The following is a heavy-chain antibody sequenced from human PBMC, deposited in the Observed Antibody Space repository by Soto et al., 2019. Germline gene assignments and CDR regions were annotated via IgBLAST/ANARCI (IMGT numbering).Heavy chain of an antibody. CDR3: ARADDYSSSTSLDY. CDR2: ISYDGSNK. D-gene: IGHD6-6*01. CDR1: GFTFSSYA. J-gene: IGHJ4*02. Sequence: GGSLRLSCAASGFTFSSYAMHWVRQAPGKGLEWVAVISYDGSNKYYADSVKGRFTNSRDNSKNTLYLQMNSLRAEDTAVYYCARADDYSSSTSLDYWGQGTLVTVSS. V-gene: IGHV3-30-3*01.